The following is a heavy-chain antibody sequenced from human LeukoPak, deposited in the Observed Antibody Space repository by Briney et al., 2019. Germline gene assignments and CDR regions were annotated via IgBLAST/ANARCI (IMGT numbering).Heavy chain of an antibody. Sequence: GSSVKVSCKASGGTFSSYAISWVRQAPGQGLEWMGRIIPILGIANYAQKFQGRVTITADKSTSTAYMELSSLRSEDTAVYYCAREFSRFGESKLADYWGQGTLVNVSS. V-gene: IGHV1-69*04. CDR1: GGTFSSYA. J-gene: IGHJ4*02. D-gene: IGHD3-10*02. CDR2: IIPILGIA. CDR3: AREFSRFGESKLADY.